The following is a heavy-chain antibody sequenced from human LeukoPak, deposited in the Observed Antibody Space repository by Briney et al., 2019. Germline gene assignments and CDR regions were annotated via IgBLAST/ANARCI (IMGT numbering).Heavy chain of an antibody. D-gene: IGHD3-3*01. V-gene: IGHV3-23*01. CDR1: GFTFSSYA. J-gene: IGHJ4*02. CDR3: APYDFWSGPHSYFDY. CDR2: ISGSGGST. Sequence: GGSLRLSCAASGFTFSSYAMSWVRQAPGKGLEWVSAISGSGGSTYYADSVKGRFTISRGNSKNTLYLQMNSLRAEDTAVYYCAPYDFWSGPHSYFDYWGQGTLVTVSS.